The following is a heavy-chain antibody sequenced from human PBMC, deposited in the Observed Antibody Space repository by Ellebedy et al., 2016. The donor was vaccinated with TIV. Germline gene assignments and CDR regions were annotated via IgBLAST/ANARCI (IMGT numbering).Heavy chain of an antibody. J-gene: IGHJ2*01. CDR1: GYSFTSYW. CDR3: ARLRAAIPGTRHLGWYFDV. V-gene: IGHV5-51*01. CDR2: IYPGDSDT. D-gene: IGHD1-1*01. Sequence: PGGSLRFSCKGSGYSFTSYWIGWVRQMPGKGLEWMGIIYPGDSDTRYSPSFQGQVTISADKSISTAYLQWSSLKASDTAMYYCARLRAAIPGTRHLGWYFDVWGRGTLVTVSS.